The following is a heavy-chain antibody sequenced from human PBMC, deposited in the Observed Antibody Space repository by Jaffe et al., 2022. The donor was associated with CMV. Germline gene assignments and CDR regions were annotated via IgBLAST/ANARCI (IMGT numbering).Heavy chain of an antibody. CDR2: ITASGSDT. CDR3: ARDSRDGGAYNAFDY. CDR1: GFTFSHYT. J-gene: IGHJ4*02. Sequence: EVHLVESGGGLVQPGGSLTLSCSASGFTFSHYTMNWVRQPPGKELEWLSHITASGSDTLYAASVKGRFTTSRDNAKNSLYLQMNSLRGEDTAVYFCARDSRDGGAYNAFDYWGQGALVTVSS. V-gene: IGHV3-48*04. D-gene: IGHD4-17*01.